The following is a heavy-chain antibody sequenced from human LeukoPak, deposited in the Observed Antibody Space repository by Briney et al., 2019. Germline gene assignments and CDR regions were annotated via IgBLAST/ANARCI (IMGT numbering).Heavy chain of an antibody. J-gene: IGHJ4*02. CDR3: AIPISSGYDYDY. CDR2: IYPGESEP. D-gene: IGHD3-22*01. CDR1: GYSFTSYW. V-gene: IGHV5-51*01. Sequence: GESLKISCKGSGYSFTSYWIGWVRQMPGKGLEWMGIIYPGESEPRYSPSFQGQVTISADKSISTAYLRWSSLKASDTAMYYCAIPISSGYDYDYWGQGTLVTASS.